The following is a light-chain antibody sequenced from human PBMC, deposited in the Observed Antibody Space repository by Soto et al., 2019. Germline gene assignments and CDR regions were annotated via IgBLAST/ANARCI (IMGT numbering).Light chain of an antibody. CDR3: SSFTSSNTWV. Sequence: QAALTQPPSVSRSPGQSVTISCTGTSSDVGSYNRVSWYQQPPGTAPKLMIYEVSNRPSGVPDRFFGSKSGNTASLTISGLQAEDEADYYCSSFTSSNTWVFGGGTKLTVL. J-gene: IGLJ3*02. CDR2: EVS. CDR1: SSDVGSYNR. V-gene: IGLV2-18*02.